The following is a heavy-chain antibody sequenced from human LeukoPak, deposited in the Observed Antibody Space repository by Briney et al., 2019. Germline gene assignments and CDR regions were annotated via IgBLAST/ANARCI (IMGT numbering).Heavy chain of an antibody. D-gene: IGHD6-19*01. J-gene: IGHJ4*02. CDR1: GFTFSSYA. CDR2: ISGSGGST. Sequence: GGSLRLSCAASGFTFSSYAMSWVRQAPGKGLEWASAISGSGGSTYYADSVKGRFTISRGNSKNTLYLQMNSLRAEDTAVYYCAKHSSGEPLWYWGQGTLVTVSS. CDR3: AKHSSGEPLWY. V-gene: IGHV3-23*01.